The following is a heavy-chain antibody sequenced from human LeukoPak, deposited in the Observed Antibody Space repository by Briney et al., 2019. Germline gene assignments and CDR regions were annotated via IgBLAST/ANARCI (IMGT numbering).Heavy chain of an antibody. CDR2: IIPIFGTA. V-gene: IGHV1-69*13. J-gene: IGHJ4*02. D-gene: IGHD4-23*01. CDR1: GGTFNSYA. CDR3: ARSLYYGGNSGGSD. Sequence: GASVKVSYKASGGTFNSYAISWVRQAPGQGLEWMGGIIPIFGTANYAQKFQGRVTITADESTSTAYMELSSLRSEDTAVYYCARSLYYGGNSGGSDWGQGTLVTVSS.